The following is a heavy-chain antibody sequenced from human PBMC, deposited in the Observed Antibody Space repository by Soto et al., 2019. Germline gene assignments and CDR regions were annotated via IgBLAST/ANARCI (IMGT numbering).Heavy chain of an antibody. CDR1: GGTFSSYA. J-gene: IGHJ6*02. CDR2: IIPIFGTA. CDR3: ARDGRVGDYDFRYGMDV. V-gene: IGHV1-69*01. D-gene: IGHD3-3*01. Sequence: QVQLVQSGAEVKKPGSSVKVSCTASGGTFSSYAISWVRQAPGQGLEWMGGIIPIFGTANYAQKFQGRVTITADESTSTAYMELSSLRAEDTAVYDCARDGRVGDYDFRYGMDVWGQGTTVTVSS.